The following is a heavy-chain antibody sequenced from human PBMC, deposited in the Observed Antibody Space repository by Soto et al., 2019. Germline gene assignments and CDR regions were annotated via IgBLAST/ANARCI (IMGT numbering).Heavy chain of an antibody. CDR2: IYYSGST. J-gene: IGHJ3*02. V-gene: IGHV4-39*01. CDR3: ATGDSSGYYYGTLGAFDI. D-gene: IGHD3-22*01. Sequence: SETLSLTCTVSGGSISSSSYYWGWIRQPRGKGLEWIGSIYYSGSTYYNPSLKSRVTISVDTSKNQFSLKLSSVTAADTAVYYCATGDSSGYYYGTLGAFDIWGQGTMVTVSS. CDR1: GGSISSSSYY.